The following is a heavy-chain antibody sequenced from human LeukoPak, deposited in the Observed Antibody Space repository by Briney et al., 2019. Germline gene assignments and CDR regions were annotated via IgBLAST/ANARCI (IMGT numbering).Heavy chain of an antibody. CDR2: IYYSGST. V-gene: IGHV4-59*01. D-gene: IGHD3-22*01. J-gene: IGHJ4*02. CDR1: GGSISSYY. Sequence: SETLSLTCTVSGGSISSYYWSWIRQPPGKGLEWIGYIYYSGSTNYNPSLKSRVTISVDTSKNQFSLKLSSVTAADTAVYYCARVRDRSSYFYDPDYWGQGTLVTVSS. CDR3: ARVRDRSSYFYDPDY.